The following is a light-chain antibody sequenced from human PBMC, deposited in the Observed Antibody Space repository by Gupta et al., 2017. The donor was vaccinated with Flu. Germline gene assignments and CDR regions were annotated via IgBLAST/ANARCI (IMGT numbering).Light chain of an antibody. J-gene: IGKJ2*01. Sequence: EIVMTQSPATLSVSQGERATLSCRASQSVRSNLAWYQQKPGQAPRLLMYGASTRATAIPARFSGSGSGSEFTLTISSLQSEDFAVYYCQQYDNWPDTFGQGTKLEIK. CDR2: GAS. CDR1: QSVRSN. CDR3: QQYDNWPDT. V-gene: IGKV3-15*01.